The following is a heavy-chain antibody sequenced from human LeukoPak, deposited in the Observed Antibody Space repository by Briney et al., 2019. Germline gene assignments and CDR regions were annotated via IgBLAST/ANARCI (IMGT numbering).Heavy chain of an antibody. CDR3: ARDRDPLIAAAIDY. Sequence: GASVTVSCTASGGTFSSYAISWVRQAPGQGLEWMGWISAYNGNTNYAQKLQGRVTMTTDTSTSTAYMELRSLRSDDTAVYYCARDRDPLIAAAIDYWGQGTLVTVSS. D-gene: IGHD6-25*01. CDR1: GGTFSSYA. V-gene: IGHV1-18*01. J-gene: IGHJ4*02. CDR2: ISAYNGNT.